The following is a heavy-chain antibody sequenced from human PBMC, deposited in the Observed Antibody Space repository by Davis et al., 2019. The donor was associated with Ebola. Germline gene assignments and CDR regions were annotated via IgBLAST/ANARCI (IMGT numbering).Heavy chain of an antibody. CDR1: GGSFSGYY. CDR2: IYYSGST. CDR3: ARFGRYCSSTSCYSYGMDV. D-gene: IGHD2-2*01. J-gene: IGHJ6*02. V-gene: IGHV4-59*01. Sequence: MPSETLSLTCAVYGGSFSGYYWSWIRQPPGKGLEWIGYIYYSGSTNYNPSLKSRVTISVDTSKNQFSLKLSSVTAADTAVYYCARFGRYCSSTSCYSYGMDVWGQGTTVTVSS.